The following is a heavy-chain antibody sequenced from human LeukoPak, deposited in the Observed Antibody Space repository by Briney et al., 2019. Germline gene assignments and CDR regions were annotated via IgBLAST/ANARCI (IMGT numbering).Heavy chain of an antibody. CDR3: ASRVRYYYDRGVFDI. Sequence: GASVKVSCKASGYTFTSYGISWVRQAPGQGLEWMGWISAYNGNTNYAQKLQGRVTMTTDTSTSTAYMELRSLRSDDTAVYYCASRVRYYYDRGVFDIWGKGTMVTVSS. J-gene: IGHJ3*02. D-gene: IGHD3-22*01. CDR1: GYTFTSYG. V-gene: IGHV1-18*01. CDR2: ISAYNGNT.